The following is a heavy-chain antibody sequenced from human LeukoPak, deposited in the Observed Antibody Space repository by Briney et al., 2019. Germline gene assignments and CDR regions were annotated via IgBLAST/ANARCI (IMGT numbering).Heavy chain of an antibody. J-gene: IGHJ5*02. Sequence: ASVKVSCKASGYTFTGYYMHWVRQAPGQGLEWMGWINPNSGGTNYAQKFQGRVTMTRDTSISTAYMELSRLRSDDTAVYYCARDAYSSSSGDPWGQGTLVTVSS. CDR1: GYTFTGYY. CDR2: INPNSGGT. D-gene: IGHD6-6*01. CDR3: ARDAYSSSSGDP. V-gene: IGHV1-2*02.